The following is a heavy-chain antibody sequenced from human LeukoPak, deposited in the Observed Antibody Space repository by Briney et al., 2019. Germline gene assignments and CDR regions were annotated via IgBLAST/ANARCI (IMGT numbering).Heavy chain of an antibody. V-gene: IGHV4-34*01. J-gene: IGHJ5*02. CDR2: INHSGST. D-gene: IGHD3-22*01. CDR1: GGSFSGYY. CDR3: ARGLVAGGPYYYYDSSGYPKAYWFDP. Sequence: SETLSLTCAVYGGSFSGYYWSWIRQPPGKGLEWIGEINHSGSTNYNPSLKSRVTISVDTSKNQFSLKLSSVTAADTAVYYCARGLVAGGPYYYYDSSGYPKAYWFDPWGQGTLVTVSS.